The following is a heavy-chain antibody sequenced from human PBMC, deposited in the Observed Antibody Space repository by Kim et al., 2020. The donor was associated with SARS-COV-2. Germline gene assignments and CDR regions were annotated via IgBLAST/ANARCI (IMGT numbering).Heavy chain of an antibody. CDR1: GYTFTSYA. D-gene: IGHD5-12*01. Sequence: ASVKVSCKASGYTFTSYAMNWVRQAPGQGLEWMGWINTNTGNPTYAQGFTGRFVFSLDTSVSTAYLQISSLKAEDTAVYYCARVKSGGYTRPNAPNYYYYGMDVWGQGTTVTVSS. CDR3: ARVKSGGYTRPNAPNYYYYGMDV. J-gene: IGHJ6*02. CDR2: INTNTGNP. V-gene: IGHV7-4-1*02.